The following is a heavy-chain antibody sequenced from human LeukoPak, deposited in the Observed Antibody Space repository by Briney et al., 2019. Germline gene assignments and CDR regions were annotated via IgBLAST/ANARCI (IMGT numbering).Heavy chain of an antibody. CDR1: GFTFDDYA. Sequence: PGGSLRLSCAASGFTFDDYAMHWVRQVPGKGLEWVSGINWNGGSTGYADSVKGRFTISRDNAKNSLYLQMNSLRAEDTALYYCARRDIVVVPAAIIGAFDIWGQGTMVTVSS. CDR2: INWNGGST. V-gene: IGHV3-20*04. CDR3: ARRDIVVVPAAIIGAFDI. J-gene: IGHJ3*02. D-gene: IGHD2-2*02.